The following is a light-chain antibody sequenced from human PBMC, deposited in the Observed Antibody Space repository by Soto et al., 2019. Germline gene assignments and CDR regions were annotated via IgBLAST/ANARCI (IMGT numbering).Light chain of an antibody. Sequence: EIVWTQSPGTLSLSPGERATLSCRASQSVSDYLAWYQQRPGQAPRLLIFGASTRATGFPARFSGSGSGTEFTLTFSSLQSEDFAVYYCQQYKDWPHTFGQGTKVDIK. CDR2: GAS. CDR1: QSVSDY. V-gene: IGKV3-15*01. CDR3: QQYKDWPHT. J-gene: IGKJ1*01.